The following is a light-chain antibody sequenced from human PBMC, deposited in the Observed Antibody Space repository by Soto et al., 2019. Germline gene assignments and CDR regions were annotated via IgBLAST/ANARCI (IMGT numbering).Light chain of an antibody. Sequence: DIQMTQSPSSVSASVGDRVTITCRASQAIRVWLAWYQQKPGKAPNLLIYAASHLHSGVPSRFSGSGSGTDFTLTISSLQPEDFATYFCQQANTFPFTFGPGTKVDIK. V-gene: IGKV1-12*01. CDR2: AAS. CDR1: QAIRVW. CDR3: QQANTFPFT. J-gene: IGKJ3*01.